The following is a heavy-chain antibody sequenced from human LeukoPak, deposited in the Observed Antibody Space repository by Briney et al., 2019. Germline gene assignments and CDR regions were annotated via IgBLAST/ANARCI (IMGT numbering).Heavy chain of an antibody. CDR3: ARDSGDYCGSGSRFDP. J-gene: IGHJ5*02. Sequence: ASVKVSCKASGYRFTGYYIHWVRQAPGQGLEWMGWINPNNGGTNYAQKFQGRVTMARDTSITTTYMELSSLRSDDTAVYYCARDSGDYCGSGSRFDPWGQGTLVTVSS. V-gene: IGHV1-2*02. D-gene: IGHD3-10*01. CDR1: GYRFTGYY. CDR2: INPNNGGT.